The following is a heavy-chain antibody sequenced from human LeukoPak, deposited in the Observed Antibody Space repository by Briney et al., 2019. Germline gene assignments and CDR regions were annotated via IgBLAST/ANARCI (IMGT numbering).Heavy chain of an antibody. Sequence: GGSLRLSCAASGFTFSSYSMDWVRQAPGKGLEWVSSISSSSSYIYYADSVKGRFTISRDNAKNSLYLQMNSLRDEDTAVYYCARARYYYDSSGYFADYWGQGTLVTVST. CDR2: ISSSSSYI. V-gene: IGHV3-21*01. D-gene: IGHD3-22*01. J-gene: IGHJ4*02. CDR3: ARARYYYDSSGYFADY. CDR1: GFTFSSYS.